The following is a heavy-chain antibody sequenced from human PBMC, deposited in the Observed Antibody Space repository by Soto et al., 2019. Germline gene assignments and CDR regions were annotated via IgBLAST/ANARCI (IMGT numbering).Heavy chain of an antibody. CDR3: AKGQSVVVPAAHDH. D-gene: IGHD2-2*01. CDR2: ISSSGGST. J-gene: IGHJ4*02. V-gene: IGHV3-23*01. CDR1: GFTFSSYA. Sequence: GGSLRLSCAASGFTFSSYAMSWVRQAPGKGLEWVLGISSSGGSTYYADSVKGRFTLSRDNSKNSMYLQMDSLRAEDTAVYYCAKGQSVVVPAAHDHWGQGTLVTVSS.